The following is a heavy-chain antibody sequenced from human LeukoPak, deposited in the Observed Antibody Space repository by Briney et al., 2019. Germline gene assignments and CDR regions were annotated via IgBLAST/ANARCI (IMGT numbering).Heavy chain of an antibody. J-gene: IGHJ4*02. CDR3: ARAIYGSGSSTVAY. V-gene: IGHV3-11*04. CDR2: ISTSSTTI. CDR1: GFTFSDSY. D-gene: IGHD3-10*01. Sequence: KPGGSLRLSCAASGFTFSDSYMSWIRQAPGKGLEWVSYISTSSTTIHYADSVKGRFTISRDNAKNSLYLQMNSLRAEDTAVYYCARAIYGSGSSTVAYWGQGTLVTVSS.